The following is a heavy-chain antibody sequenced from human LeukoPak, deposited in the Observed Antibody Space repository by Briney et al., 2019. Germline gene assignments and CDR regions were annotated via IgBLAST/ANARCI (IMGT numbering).Heavy chain of an antibody. CDR3: ASTYYYGSYYFDY. Sequence: SETLSLTCTVSGGSISSYYWSWIRQPPGKGREGIGYIYYSGSTNYNPSLKSRVTISVDTSKSQFSLKLSSVTAADTAVYYCASTYYYGSYYFDYWGQGTLVTVSS. CDR1: GGSISSYY. V-gene: IGHV4-59*01. J-gene: IGHJ4*02. D-gene: IGHD3-10*01. CDR2: IYYSGST.